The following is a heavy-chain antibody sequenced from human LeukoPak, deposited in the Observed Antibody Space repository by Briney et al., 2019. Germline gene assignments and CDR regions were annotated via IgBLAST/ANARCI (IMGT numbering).Heavy chain of an antibody. CDR1: GYTFTSYG. J-gene: IGHJ4*02. D-gene: IGHD3-22*01. CDR3: ARAKITMIVVVTPFDY. Sequence: ASVKVSCKASGYTFTSYGISWVQQAPGQGLEWMGWISAYNGNTNYAQKLQGRVTMTTDTSTSTAYMELRSLRSDDTAVYYCARAKITMIVVVTPFDYWGQGTLVTVSS. V-gene: IGHV1-18*01. CDR2: ISAYNGNT.